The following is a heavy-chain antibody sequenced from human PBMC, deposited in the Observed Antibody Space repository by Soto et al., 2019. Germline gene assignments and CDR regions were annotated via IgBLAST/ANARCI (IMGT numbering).Heavy chain of an antibody. Sequence: QVQLQESGPGLVKPSQTLSLTCNVSGGSISSGGYYWSWIRQHPGKGLEWIGYISYSGSTYYNPSLKSRVTISADTSKNQFSLKLSSVTAADTAVYYCARDAREVDCCFDPWGQGKLVTVSS. CDR3: ARDAREVDCCFDP. D-gene: IGHD5-12*01. CDR1: GGSISSGGYY. J-gene: IGHJ5*02. V-gene: IGHV4-31*03. CDR2: ISYSGST.